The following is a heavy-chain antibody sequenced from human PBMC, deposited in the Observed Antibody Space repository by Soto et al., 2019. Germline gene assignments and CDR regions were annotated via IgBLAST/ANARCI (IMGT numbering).Heavy chain of an antibody. CDR3: AREFSISRNDYYGMDV. D-gene: IGHD3-3*02. CDR1: GYTFTSYG. J-gene: IGHJ6*02. CDR2: ISAYNGNT. Sequence: GASVKVSCKASGYTFTSYGISWVRQAPGQGLEWMGWISAYNGNTNYAQKLQGRVTMTRDTSTSTVFLELSSLRSDDTAVYYCAREFSISRNDYYGMDVWGQGTTVTVSS. V-gene: IGHV1-18*01.